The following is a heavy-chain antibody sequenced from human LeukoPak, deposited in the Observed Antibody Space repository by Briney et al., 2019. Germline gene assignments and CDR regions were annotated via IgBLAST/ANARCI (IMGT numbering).Heavy chain of an antibody. V-gene: IGHV1-46*01. CDR2: INPSGGST. CDR3: ARSITILGVVTRNNWFHP. D-gene: IGHD3-3*01. J-gene: IGHJ5*02. Sequence: ASVKVSCKASGYTFTSYYMHWVRQAPGQGLEWMGIINPSGGSTSYAQKFQGRVTMTRDTSTSTVYMELSSLRSGHTALYYCARSITILGVVTRNNWFHPWGQGTLVTVSS. CDR1: GYTFTSYY.